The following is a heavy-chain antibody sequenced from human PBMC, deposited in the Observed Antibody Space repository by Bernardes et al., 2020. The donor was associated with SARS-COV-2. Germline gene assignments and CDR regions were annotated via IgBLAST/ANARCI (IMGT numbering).Heavy chain of an antibody. D-gene: IGHD6-13*01. CDR2: ISWNGGNI. J-gene: IGHJ4*02. CDR1: GFPFDDYA. V-gene: IGHV3-9*01. CDR3: ARGLQSSNATVVY. Sequence: GGSLRLSCAASGFPFDDYAMHWVRQVPGKGLEWVSGISWNGGNIGYADSVKGRFTISRDNTKNFLYLQMNSLTPEDTAFYYCARGLQSSNATVVYCGQGTLITVAS.